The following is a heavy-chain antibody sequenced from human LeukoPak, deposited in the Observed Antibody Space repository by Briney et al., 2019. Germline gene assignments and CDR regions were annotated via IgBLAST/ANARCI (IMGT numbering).Heavy chain of an antibody. D-gene: IGHD6-13*01. CDR3: ARNPRSWTFMDV. V-gene: IGHV4-59*01. J-gene: IGHJ6*02. Sequence: NPSETLSLTCTVSGGSISSYYWSWIRQPPGKGLEWIGYIYYSGSTNYNPSLKSRVTISVDTSKNQFSLKLSSVTAADTAVYYCARNPRSWTFMDVWGQGTAVTVSS. CDR1: GGSISSYY. CDR2: IYYSGST.